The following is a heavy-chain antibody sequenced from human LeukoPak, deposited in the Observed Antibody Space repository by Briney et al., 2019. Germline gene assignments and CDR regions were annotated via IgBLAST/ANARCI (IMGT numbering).Heavy chain of an antibody. CDR1: GYSISSGYY. CDR2: IYHSGIT. J-gene: IGHJ5*02. Sequence: SETLSLTCNVSGYSISSGYYWGWIRQPPGKGLEWIGKIYHSGITAYNPSLKSRVTISVDTSKNQFSLKLSSVTAADTAVYYCARVVQSWFDPWGQGTLVTVSS. CDR3: ARVVQSWFDP. V-gene: IGHV4-38-2*02.